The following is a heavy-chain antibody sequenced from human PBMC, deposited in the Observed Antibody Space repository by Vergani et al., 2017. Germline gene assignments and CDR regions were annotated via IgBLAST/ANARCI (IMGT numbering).Heavy chain of an antibody. Sequence: EVQLLESGGGLVQPGGSLRLSCAASGFTFSSYSLNWVRQAPGKGLDWISYVSTNNRRQSYADSVKGRFTISRDKSQNTVNLQMNSLRTEDTAVYFCANSVIAGNVGVAYFGMDVWGRGTTVTVSS. CDR2: VSTNNRRQ. CDR1: GFTFSSYS. D-gene: IGHD2/OR15-2a*01. CDR3: ANSVIAGNVGVAYFGMDV. J-gene: IGHJ6*02. V-gene: IGHV3-48*01.